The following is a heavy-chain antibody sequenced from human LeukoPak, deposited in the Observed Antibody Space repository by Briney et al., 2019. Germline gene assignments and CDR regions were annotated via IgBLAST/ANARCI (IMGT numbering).Heavy chain of an antibody. CDR2: MNPNSGNT. D-gene: IGHD2-2*01. CDR1: GYTFTSYD. Sequence: GAPVKVSCKASGYTFTSYDINWVRQATGQGLEWMGWMNPNSGNTGYAQKFQGRVTITRNTSISTAYMELSSLRSEDTAVYYCAKRGRVVVPDYYYYYYMDVWGKGTTVTVSS. V-gene: IGHV1-8*01. CDR3: AKRGRVVVPDYYYYYYMDV. J-gene: IGHJ6*03.